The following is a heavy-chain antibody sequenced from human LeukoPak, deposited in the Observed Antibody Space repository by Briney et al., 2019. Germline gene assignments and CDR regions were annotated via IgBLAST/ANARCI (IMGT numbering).Heavy chain of an antibody. CDR2: ISGSGGST. Sequence: GGSLRLSCAASGFTFDDYAMHWVRQAPGKGLEWVSLISGSGGSTYYADSVKGRFTISRDNSKNTLYLQMNSLRAEDTAVYYCAKRTGYDFWSGYYHFDYWGQGTLVTVSS. V-gene: IGHV3-23*01. J-gene: IGHJ4*02. CDR1: GFTFDDYA. CDR3: AKRTGYDFWSGYYHFDY. D-gene: IGHD3-3*01.